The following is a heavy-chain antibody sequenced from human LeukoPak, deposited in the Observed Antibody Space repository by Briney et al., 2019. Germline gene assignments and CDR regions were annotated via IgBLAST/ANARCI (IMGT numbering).Heavy chain of an antibody. Sequence: GGSLRLSCAASGFTLRDAWMSWVCQAPGRGLEWVGLVRSKTDGGTTDYAPPVKGRFTISRDDSTNTLYLQMNSLKTEDTAVYYCTTRFDIASTGGYWGQGTLVTVSS. J-gene: IGHJ4*02. CDR1: GFTLRDAW. V-gene: IGHV3-15*01. D-gene: IGHD6-13*01. CDR2: VRSKTDGGTT. CDR3: TTRFDIASTGGY.